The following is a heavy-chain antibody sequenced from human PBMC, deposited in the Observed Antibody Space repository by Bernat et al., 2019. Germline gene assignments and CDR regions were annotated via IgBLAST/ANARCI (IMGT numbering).Heavy chain of an antibody. Sequence: QVQLQQWGAGLLKPSETLSLTCAVYGGSFSGYYWSWIRQPPGKGLEWIGEINHSGSTNYNPSLKSRVTISVDTSKNQFSVKLSSVTAADTAVYYCASSDMTTVTSGDYWGQGTLVTVSS. D-gene: IGHD4-17*01. V-gene: IGHV4-34*01. CDR2: INHSGST. J-gene: IGHJ4*02. CDR1: GGSFSGYY. CDR3: ASSDMTTVTSGDY.